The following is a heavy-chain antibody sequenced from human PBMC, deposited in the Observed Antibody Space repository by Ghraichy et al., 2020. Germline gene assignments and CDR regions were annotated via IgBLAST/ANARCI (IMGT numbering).Heavy chain of an antibody. CDR2: IYSGGST. CDR1: GFTVSSNY. D-gene: IGHD3-9*01. V-gene: IGHV3-53*01. Sequence: GGSLRLSCAASGFTVSSNYMSWVRQAPGKGLEWVSVIYSGGSTYYADSVKGRFTISRDNSKNTLYLQMNSLRAEDTAVYYCARDPRHYDILAGWGQGTLVTVSS. J-gene: IGHJ4*02. CDR3: ARDPRHYDILAG.